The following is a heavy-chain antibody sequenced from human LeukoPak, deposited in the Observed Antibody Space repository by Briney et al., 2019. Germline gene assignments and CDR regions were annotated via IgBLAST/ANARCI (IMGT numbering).Heavy chain of an antibody. CDR2: IRSKIYGGAA. J-gene: IGHJ2*01. CDR3: TRVGITAPDRHWFFDL. Sequence: GGSLRLSCNASGFTFGDYAMSWFRQAPGKGLECIGFIRSKIYGGAAEYAASVKGRFTISRDDTKSIAYLQMNSLKTEDTALYYCTRVGITAPDRHWFFDLWGRGTLVTVSS. V-gene: IGHV3-49*03. D-gene: IGHD6-13*01. CDR1: GFTFGDYA.